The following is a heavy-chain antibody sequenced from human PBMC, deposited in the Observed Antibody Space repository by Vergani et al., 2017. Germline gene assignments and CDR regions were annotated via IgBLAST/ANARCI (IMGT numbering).Heavy chain of an antibody. CDR2: IRYDGSNK. J-gene: IGHJ3*02. CDR3: AKDSGYCGGDCYYDAFDM. D-gene: IGHD2-21*02. V-gene: IGHV3-30*02. Sequence: VQLVESGGGLVKPGGSLRLSCAASGFTFSSYGMHWVRQAPGKGLEWVAFIRYDGSNKYYADSVKGRFTISRDNSRNTLYLQMNSLRAEDTAVYYCAKDSGYCGGDCYYDAFDMWGQGTMVTVSS. CDR1: GFTFSSYG.